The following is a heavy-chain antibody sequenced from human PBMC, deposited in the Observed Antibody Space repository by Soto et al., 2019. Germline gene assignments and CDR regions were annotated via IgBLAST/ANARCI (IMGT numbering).Heavy chain of an antibody. J-gene: IGHJ5*02. Sequence: SQTPCLRTAVSGVALSSSNLLSWVRQPPGKGLEWIGEIYHSGSTNYNPSLKSRVTISVDKSKNQFSLKLSSVTAADTAVYYCARESKLGSSWYRWFDPWGQGTLVTVSS. CDR3: ARESKLGSSWYRWFDP. V-gene: IGHV4-4*02. CDR2: IYHSGST. D-gene: IGHD6-13*01. CDR1: GVALSSSNL.